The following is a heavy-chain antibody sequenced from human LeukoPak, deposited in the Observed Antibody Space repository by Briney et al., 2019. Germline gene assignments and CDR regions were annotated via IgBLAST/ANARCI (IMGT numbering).Heavy chain of an antibody. Sequence: ASVKVSCKASGYTFTSYGISWVRQAPGQGLEWMGWISAYNGNTNYAQKLQGRVTMTTDTSTSTAYMELRSLRPDDTAVYYCARDLRGVDYYGSGSYYVFDYWGQGTLVTVSS. J-gene: IGHJ4*02. CDR3: ARDLRGVDYYGSGSYYVFDY. V-gene: IGHV1-18*01. CDR2: ISAYNGNT. D-gene: IGHD3-10*01. CDR1: GYTFTSYG.